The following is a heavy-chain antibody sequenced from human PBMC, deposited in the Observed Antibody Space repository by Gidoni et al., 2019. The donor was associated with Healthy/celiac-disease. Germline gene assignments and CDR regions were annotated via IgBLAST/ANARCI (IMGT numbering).Heavy chain of an antibody. D-gene: IGHD3-22*01. Sequence: QVQLVQSGAEVKKPGSSVKVSCKASGGTFSSYAISWVRQAPGQGLEWMGGIIPIFGTANYAQKFQGRVTITADKSTSTAYMELSSLRSEDTAVYYCAHANSSLSSEGFYYYYYYMDVWGKGTTVTVSS. CDR3: AHANSSLSSEGFYYYYYYMDV. CDR2: IIPIFGTA. V-gene: IGHV1-69*06. CDR1: GGTFSSYA. J-gene: IGHJ6*03.